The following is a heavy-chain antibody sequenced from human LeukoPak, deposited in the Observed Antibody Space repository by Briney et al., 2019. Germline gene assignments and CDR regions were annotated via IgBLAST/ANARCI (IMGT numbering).Heavy chain of an antibody. V-gene: IGHV1-2*02. D-gene: IGHD3-16*02. J-gene: IGHJ6*03. CDR2: INPKSG. Sequence: ASVKVSCKASGYTFTGYYIHWVRQAPGQGLEWMGWINPKSGNSAQKFQGRVSLTRDTSINTVYMEVTSLTSDDTAVYYCARAVLVPSQYYYIDVWGKGTTVTVSS. CDR3: ARAVLVPSQYYYIDV. CDR1: GYTFTGYY.